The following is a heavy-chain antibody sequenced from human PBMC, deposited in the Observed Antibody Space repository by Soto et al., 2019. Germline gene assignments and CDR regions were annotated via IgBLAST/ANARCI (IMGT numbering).Heavy chain of an antibody. CDR2: IYYSGST. CDR3: ARARGIAAAAYYYYGMDV. J-gene: IGHJ6*02. Sequence: SETLSLTCTVSGGSISSYYWSWIRQPPGKGLEWIGYIYYSGSTNYNPSLKSRVTISVDTSKNQFSLKLSSVTAADTAVYYCARARGIAAAAYYYYGMDVWGQGTTVTVSS. V-gene: IGHV4-59*01. D-gene: IGHD6-13*01. CDR1: GGSISSYY.